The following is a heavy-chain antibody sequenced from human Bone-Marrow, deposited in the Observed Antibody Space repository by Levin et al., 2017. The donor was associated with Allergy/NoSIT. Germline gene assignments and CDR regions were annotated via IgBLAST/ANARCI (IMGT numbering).Heavy chain of an antibody. D-gene: IGHD3-22*01. CDR1: GFTFTGYS. Sequence: ASVKVSCKASGFTFTGYSISWLRQAPGQSLEWMGWIHGGDGNIKYSQTLQGRVTISRDTPASMAYLELSSLTSEDTAVYYCARTYYYDTSVEEYLYYGMDVWGQGTTVTVSS. J-gene: IGHJ6*02. V-gene: IGHV1-3*01. CDR3: ARTYYYDTSVEEYLYYGMDV. CDR2: IHGGDGNI.